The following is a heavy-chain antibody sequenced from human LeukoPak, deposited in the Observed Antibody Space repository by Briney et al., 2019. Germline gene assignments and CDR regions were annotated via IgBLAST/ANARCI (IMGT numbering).Heavy chain of an antibody. CDR1: GFTLSSYA. CDR3: XKAPVTTCSGAYCYPFDY. Sequence: GGSLXLSCAASGFTLSSYAMSWVRQAPGKGLEWVSAISVSGNTYHADSVKGRFTISRDSSKNTLDLQMNRMRAEDAAVYYCXKAPVTTCSGAYCYPFDYWGQGTLVTVSS. J-gene: IGHJ4*02. V-gene: IGHV3-23*01. CDR2: ISVSGNT. D-gene: IGHD2-21*01.